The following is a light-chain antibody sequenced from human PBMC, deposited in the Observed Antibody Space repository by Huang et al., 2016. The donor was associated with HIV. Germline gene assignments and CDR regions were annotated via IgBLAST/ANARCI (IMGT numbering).Light chain of an antibody. CDR3: QQYGTSRIFT. J-gene: IGKJ3*01. V-gene: IGKV3-20*01. Sequence: EIVLTQSPGTLSLSQGESATLSSRASQSVSSRYLAWDQQKPGQAPRLLIYGASYRATGIPDRFSGSGSGTDFTLTISRLEPEDLAVYYCQQYGTSRIFTFGPGTRVDIK. CDR2: GAS. CDR1: QSVSSRY.